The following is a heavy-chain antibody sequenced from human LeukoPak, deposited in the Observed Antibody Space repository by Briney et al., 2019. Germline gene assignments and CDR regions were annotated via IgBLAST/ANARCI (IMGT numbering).Heavy chain of an antibody. CDR1: GYTFTSYY. CDR2: INPSGGST. J-gene: IGHJ4*02. V-gene: IGHV1-46*01. Sequence: ASVKVSCKASGYTFTSYYMHWVRQAPGQGLEWMGIINPSGGSTSYAQKFQGRVTMTRDTSTSTVYMELSSLRSEDTAVYYCAREAPHYSDSSGTGRLDYWGQGTLVTVSS. CDR3: AREAPHYSDSSGTGRLDY. D-gene: IGHD3-22*01.